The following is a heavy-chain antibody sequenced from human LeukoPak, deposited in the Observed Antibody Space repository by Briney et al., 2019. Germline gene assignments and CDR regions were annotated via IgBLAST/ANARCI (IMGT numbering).Heavy chain of an antibody. D-gene: IGHD3-22*01. CDR1: GFTFSSYW. CDR2: IWYDGSNK. CDR3: AREDYYDSSGFDY. Sequence: GGSLRLSCAASGFTFSSYWMSWVRQAPGKGLEWVAVIWYDGSNKYYADSVKGRFTISRDNSKNTLYLQMNSLRAEDTAVYYCAREDYYDSSGFDYWGQGTLVTVSS. J-gene: IGHJ4*02. V-gene: IGHV3-33*08.